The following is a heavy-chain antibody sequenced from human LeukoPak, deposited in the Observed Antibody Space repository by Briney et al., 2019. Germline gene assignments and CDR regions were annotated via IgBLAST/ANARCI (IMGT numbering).Heavy chain of an antibody. V-gene: IGHV1-58*01. Sequence: GASVKVSFKASGFTFTISAVQWVRQARGQRLEWIGRIVVGSGNTNYAQKFQERVTITRDMSTSLVYMELSSLRSEDTAVYYCAAEAAYYYDSRDAFDVWGQGTMVTVSS. CDR2: IVVGSGNT. CDR1: GFTFTISA. D-gene: IGHD3-22*01. J-gene: IGHJ3*01. CDR3: AAEAAYYYDSRDAFDV.